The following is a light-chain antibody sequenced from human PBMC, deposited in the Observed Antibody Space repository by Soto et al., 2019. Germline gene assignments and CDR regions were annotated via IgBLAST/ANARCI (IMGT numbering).Light chain of an antibody. Sequence: TIKFQVCQSIRSWLAWYQQKPGKAPKLLIYDASNLESGVPSRFSGRRSGTEFTLTISSLQPEDFATYYCHQYESYSPLTFGGGTKV. CDR3: HQYESYSPLT. CDR1: QSIRSW. V-gene: IGKV1-5*01. CDR2: DAS. J-gene: IGKJ4*01.